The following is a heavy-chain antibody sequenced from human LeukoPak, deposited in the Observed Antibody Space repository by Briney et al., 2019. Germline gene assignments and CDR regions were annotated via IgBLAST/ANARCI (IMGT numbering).Heavy chain of an antibody. D-gene: IGHD1-26*01. V-gene: IGHV4-61*02. CDR1: GDSISSGHYS. CDR3: ARNSGSHWPPDAFDI. CDR2: KYISGST. Sequence: SQTLSLTCTVSGDSISSGHYSWNWIRQPTGKGLEWIGRKYISGSTDYNPSLKSRITISEDTSRNQFFLKLSSVTAADTAVYYCARNSGSHWPPDAFDIWGQGAMVTVSS. J-gene: IGHJ3*02.